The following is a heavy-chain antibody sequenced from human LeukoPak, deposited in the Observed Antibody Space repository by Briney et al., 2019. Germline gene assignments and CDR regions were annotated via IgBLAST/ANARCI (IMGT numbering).Heavy chain of an antibody. V-gene: IGHV4-59*01. D-gene: IGHD2-2*01. CDR3: ARSASGYQHFDY. Sequence: SETLSLTCTVSGGSISHYYWSWIRQPPGKGLEWIGYIYYSGNTNYNPSLKSRVTISVDTSKKQFSLKLSSVTAADTAVYYCARSASGYQHFDYWGQGTLVTVSS. CDR2: IYYSGNT. J-gene: IGHJ4*02. CDR1: GGSISHYY.